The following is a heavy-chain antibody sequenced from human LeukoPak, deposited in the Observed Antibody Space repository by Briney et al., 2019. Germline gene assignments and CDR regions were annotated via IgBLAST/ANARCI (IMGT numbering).Heavy chain of an antibody. D-gene: IGHD4-17*01. J-gene: IGHJ3*02. CDR3: AREGETTVTYDAFDI. CDR1: GFTFSSYE. V-gene: IGHV3-48*03. Sequence: GGSLRVSCVASGFTFSSYEMNWVRQDPGKGLERVSYISRSRNTRYHADSVKGRFTLSRDNAKKSLYLEMKSLRAEDTAVYYCAREGETTVTYDAFDIWGLGTMVTVSS. CDR2: ISRSRNTR.